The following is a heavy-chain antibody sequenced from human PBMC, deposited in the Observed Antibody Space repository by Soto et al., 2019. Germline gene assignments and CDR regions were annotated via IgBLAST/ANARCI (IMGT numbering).Heavy chain of an antibody. CDR3: ARDKGYGDQRTLGY. J-gene: IGHJ4*02. CDR1: GFTVSSSY. D-gene: IGHD4-17*01. V-gene: IGHV3-53*01. Sequence: EVQLVESGGGLNQPGGSLRLSCAASGFTVSSSYMSWVRQAPGKGLEWLSVIYSGGGTYYADSVKGRFTTSRDSSKNMFFLQMNDLRAEDTAIYYCARDKGYGDQRTLGYWGPGTVLTVSS. CDR2: IYSGGGT.